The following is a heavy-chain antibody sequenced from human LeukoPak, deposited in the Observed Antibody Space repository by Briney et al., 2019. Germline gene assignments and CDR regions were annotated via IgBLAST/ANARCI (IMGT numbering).Heavy chain of an antibody. V-gene: IGHV3-9*01. CDR2: ISWNSGSI. CDR1: GFTFDDYA. D-gene: IGHD6-13*01. CDR3: AKDILTGAAAGIFDY. J-gene: IGHJ4*02. Sequence: GRSLRLSCAASGFTFDDYAMHWVRQAPGKGLEWVSGISWNSGSIGYADSVKGRFTISRDNAKNSLYLQMNSLRAEDTALYYCAKDILTGAAAGIFDYWGQGTLVTVSS.